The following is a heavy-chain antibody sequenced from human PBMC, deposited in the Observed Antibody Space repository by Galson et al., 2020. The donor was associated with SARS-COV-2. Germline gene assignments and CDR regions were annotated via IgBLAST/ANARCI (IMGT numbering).Heavy chain of an antibody. CDR2: LFYTTSP. CDR1: GGSIRNYY. J-gene: IGHJ4*02. Sequence: SETLSLICTVSGGSIRNYYWSWIRQSPGKGLEWIGHLFYTTSPKYNPSLNSRAFMSVDTSKNQMSLRLSSVTAADAAVYYCARTITEPYYYDFWGPGTLVGVSS. V-gene: IGHV4-59*01. CDR3: ARTITEPYYYDF. D-gene: IGHD1-20*01.